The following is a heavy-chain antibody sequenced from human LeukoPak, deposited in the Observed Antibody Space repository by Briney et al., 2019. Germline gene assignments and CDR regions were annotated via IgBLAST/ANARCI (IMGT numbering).Heavy chain of an antibody. CDR3: AHPTGNGWFYFPY. CDR2: IGGDGDST. CDR1: GFTVRNYA. J-gene: IGHJ4*02. D-gene: IGHD1-1*01. Sequence: PGVSLRLSCAASGFTVRNYAMAWVRQAPGKGREWVSAIGGDGDSTNYADSVRGRFTLSRDSSKNILYLQMNSLRVEDTAVYYCAHPTGNGWFYFPYWGQGTLVTVSS. V-gene: IGHV3-23*01.